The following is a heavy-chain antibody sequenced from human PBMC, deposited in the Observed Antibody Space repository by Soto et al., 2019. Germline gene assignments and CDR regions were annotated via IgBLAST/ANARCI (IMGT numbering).Heavy chain of an antibody. V-gene: IGHV3-33*01. Sequence: QVQLVESGGGVVQPGRSLRLSCAASGFTFSSYGMHWVRQAPGKGLEWVAVIWYDGSNKYYADSVKGRFTISRDNSKNTLDLQMNSLRAEDTAVYYCARGPLTFRYYYYYGMDVWGQGTTVTVSS. CDR1: GFTFSSYG. CDR3: ARGPLTFRYYYYYGMDV. D-gene: IGHD3-9*01. J-gene: IGHJ6*02. CDR2: IWYDGSNK.